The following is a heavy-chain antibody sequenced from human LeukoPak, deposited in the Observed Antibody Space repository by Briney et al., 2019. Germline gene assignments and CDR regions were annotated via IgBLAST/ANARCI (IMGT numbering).Heavy chain of an antibody. J-gene: IGHJ6*02. CDR2: IYYSGST. Sequence: SETLSLTCTVSGGSISSYYWSWIRQPPGKGLEWIGYIYYSGSTNYNPSLKSRVTISVDTSKNQFSLKLSSVTVADTAVYYCARDLWGTTVTTREAHYYYYGMDVWGQGTTVTVSS. V-gene: IGHV4-59*01. CDR3: ARDLWGTTVTTREAHYYYYGMDV. D-gene: IGHD4-17*01. CDR1: GGSISSYY.